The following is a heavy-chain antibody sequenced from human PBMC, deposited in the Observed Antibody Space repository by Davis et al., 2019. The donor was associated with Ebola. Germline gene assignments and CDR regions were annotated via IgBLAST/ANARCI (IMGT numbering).Heavy chain of an antibody. D-gene: IGHD1-26*01. CDR3: AKEDSGSYDIYYYGMDV. CDR1: GFTFSSYW. Sequence: HTGGSLRLSCAASGFTFSSYWMHWVRQAPGKGLVWVSRTNNDGTSTSYADSVKGRFTISRDNSKNTLYLQMNSLRAEDTAVYYCAKEDSGSYDIYYYGMDVWGQGTTVTVSS. J-gene: IGHJ6*02. V-gene: IGHV3-74*01. CDR2: TNNDGTST.